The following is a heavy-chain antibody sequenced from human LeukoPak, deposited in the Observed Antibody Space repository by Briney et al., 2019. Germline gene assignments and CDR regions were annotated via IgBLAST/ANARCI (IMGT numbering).Heavy chain of an antibody. D-gene: IGHD1-26*01. V-gene: IGHV3-49*03. CDR3: TTQRRRGATTSSWYFDL. CDR1: GFTFGDYA. CDR2: IRSKAYGGTT. J-gene: IGHJ2*01. Sequence: GGSLRLSCTASGFTFGDYAMSWFRQAPGKGLEWVGFIRSKAYGGTTEYAASVKGRFTISRDDSKSIAYLQMNSLKTEDTAVYCCTTQRRRGATTSSWYFDLWGRGTLVTVSS.